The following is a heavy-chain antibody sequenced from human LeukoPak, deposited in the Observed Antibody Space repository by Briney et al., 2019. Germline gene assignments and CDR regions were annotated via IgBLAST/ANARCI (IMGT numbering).Heavy chain of an antibody. CDR1: GGSFSGYY. D-gene: IGHD2-2*01. Sequence: SETLSLTCAVYGGSFSGYYWSWIRQPPGKGLEWIGEINHSGNTNYNPSLKSRVTISVDTSKNQFSLKLSSVTAADTAVYYCARLEIVVVPAGQIGWGQGTLVTVSS. J-gene: IGHJ4*02. CDR3: ARLEIVVVPAGQIG. CDR2: INHSGNT. V-gene: IGHV4-34*01.